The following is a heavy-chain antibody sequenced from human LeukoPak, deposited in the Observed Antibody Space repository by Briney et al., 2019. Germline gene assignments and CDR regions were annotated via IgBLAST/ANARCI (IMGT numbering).Heavy chain of an antibody. J-gene: IGHJ6*03. CDR3: TTLAIAAARFGGVYYYYYYMDV. Sequence: GGSLRLSCAASGFTFSSYWMSWVRQAPGKGLEWVGRIKYKSDSKTKPYAAPVRTRFTITTQDPINPQDKQLNSLKTGAPAVYYCTTLAIAAARFGGVYYYYYYMDVWGKGPTVTVSS. D-gene: IGHD6-13*01. CDR1: GFTFSSYW. CDR2: IKYKSDSKTK. V-gene: IGHV3-15*01.